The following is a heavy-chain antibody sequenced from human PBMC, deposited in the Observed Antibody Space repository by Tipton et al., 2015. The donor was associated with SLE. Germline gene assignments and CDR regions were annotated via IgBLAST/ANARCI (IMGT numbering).Heavy chain of an antibody. CDR3: ARESGYHEDFQH. Sequence: SLRLSCAASGFTFNTYSMHWVRQAPGEGLEWVAGTSYEGGAKYYADSVKGRFTISRDNSRNTLFLQMNSRRPEDTAFYFCARESGYHEDFQHWGQGTLVSFSS. CDR1: GFTFNTYS. CDR2: TSYEGGAK. J-gene: IGHJ1*01. D-gene: IGHD3-3*01. V-gene: IGHV3-30*04.